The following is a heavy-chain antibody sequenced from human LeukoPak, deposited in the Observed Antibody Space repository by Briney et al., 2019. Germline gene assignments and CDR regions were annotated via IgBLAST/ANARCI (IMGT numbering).Heavy chain of an antibody. Sequence: GGSLGLSCAASGFTFRNYVIHWVRQAPGKGLEWVAVTSSDLNVKLYADSVKGRFTISRDNSRSTLYLQMNSLRPEDTAIYYCAREGYYGSGSPPSLYFDYWGQGTLATVSS. CDR1: GFTFRNYV. CDR2: TSSDLNVK. CDR3: AREGYYGSGSPPSLYFDY. J-gene: IGHJ4*02. D-gene: IGHD3-10*01. V-gene: IGHV3-30-3*01.